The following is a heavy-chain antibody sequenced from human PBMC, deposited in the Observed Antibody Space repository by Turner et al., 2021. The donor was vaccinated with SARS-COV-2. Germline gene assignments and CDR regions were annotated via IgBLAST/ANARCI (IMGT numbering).Heavy chain of an antibody. J-gene: IGHJ6*02. CDR1: GGSISSKS. Sequence: QVQLQESGPGLVWPSETLSLTCTVPGGSISSKSWSWIRQSPGRGLEWIGYFYKIGSIDYNPTLRSRVTISVDTSKNQLSLNRISMTAADTAVYYCARHQGSTSGYDHGMNVWGQGTAVIVSS. CDR3: ARHQGSTSGYDHGMNV. V-gene: IGHV4-59*08. CDR2: FYKIGSI. D-gene: IGHD1-1*01.